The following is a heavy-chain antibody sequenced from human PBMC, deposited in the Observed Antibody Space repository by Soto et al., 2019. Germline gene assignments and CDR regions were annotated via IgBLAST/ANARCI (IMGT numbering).Heavy chain of an antibody. CDR1: GGSISSGGYY. CDR3: ARGGPLGATTFRAFDI. CDR2: IYYSGST. Sequence: QVQLQESGPGLVKPSQTLSLTCTVSGGSISSGGYYWSWIRQHPGKGLEWIGYIYYSGSTYYNPSLTRRVTISVDTSKTQFSLKLSSVTAADTAVYYCARGGPLGATTFRAFDIWGQGTMVTVSS. J-gene: IGHJ3*02. V-gene: IGHV4-31*03. D-gene: IGHD1-26*01.